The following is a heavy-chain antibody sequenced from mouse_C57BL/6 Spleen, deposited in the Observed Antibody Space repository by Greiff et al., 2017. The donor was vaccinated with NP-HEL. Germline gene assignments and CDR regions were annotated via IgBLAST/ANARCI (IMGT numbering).Heavy chain of an antibody. CDR1: GYTFTDYY. D-gene: IGHD3-1*01. V-gene: IGHV1-77*01. CDR2: FGPGSGST. Sequence: QVQLKESGAELVKPGASVKISCKASGYTFTDYYINWVKQRSGQGLEWIGKFGPGSGSTYYNEKFKGKATLTAAKSSSTAYLQLTSLTSEGSGVYFCAGGYALGFAYWGQGTPVTVSA. CDR3: AGGYALGFAY. J-gene: IGHJ3*01.